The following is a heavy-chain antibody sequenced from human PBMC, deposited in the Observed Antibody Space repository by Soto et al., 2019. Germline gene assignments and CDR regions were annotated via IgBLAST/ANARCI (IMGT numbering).Heavy chain of an antibody. Sequence: QLQLQESGPGLVKPSETLSLTCSVSGGSISSSSYYWGWIRQPPGKGLEWIGSIYYSGSIYYNPSLKSRVTISVDTSKNQFPLKLSSGTAAETAVYYCARQSSGWYNWFDPWGQGTLVTVSS. V-gene: IGHV4-39*01. CDR2: IYYSGSI. CDR1: GGSISSSSYY. D-gene: IGHD6-19*01. CDR3: ARQSSGWYNWFDP. J-gene: IGHJ5*02.